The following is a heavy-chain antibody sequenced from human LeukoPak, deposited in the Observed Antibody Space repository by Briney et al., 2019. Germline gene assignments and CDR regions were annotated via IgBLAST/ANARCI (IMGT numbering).Heavy chain of an antibody. D-gene: IGHD1-26*01. CDR2: INPNSGDT. V-gene: IGHV1-2*02. CDR1: GYIFTGYY. CDR3: ARDGNFDY. Sequence: GVSMKVSCKASGYIFTGYYLHWARQAPGKGLEWMGWINPNSGDTSYAQKFQGRVTLTSDTSINTAYMELSSLRFDDTAVYYCARDGNFDYWGQGTLVTVSS. J-gene: IGHJ4*02.